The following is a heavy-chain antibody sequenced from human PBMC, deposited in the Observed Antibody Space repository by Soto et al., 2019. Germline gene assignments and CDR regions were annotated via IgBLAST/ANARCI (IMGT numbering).Heavy chain of an antibody. CDR2: LYHASST. CDR3: ARAKDYDFWGGKVPYGMDV. D-gene: IGHD3-3*01. CDR1: GYSISSGYF. J-gene: IGHJ6*01. V-gene: IGHV4-38-2*02. Sequence: SETLSLTCSVSGYSISSGYFWGFIRQPPGKGLEWIGSLYHASSTSYSPSLKSRVTISVDTSKNQFSLKLRSVTAADTAVYYCARAKDYDFWGGKVPYGMDVWGQGTTVTVSS.